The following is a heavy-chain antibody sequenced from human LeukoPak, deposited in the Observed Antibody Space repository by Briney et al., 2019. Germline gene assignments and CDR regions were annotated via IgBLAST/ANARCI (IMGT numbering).Heavy chain of an antibody. CDR2: ISGSGGTA. Sequence: GGSLRLSCAVSGFTFRTYAMSWVRQAPGKGLEWVSAISGSGGTAYYADSVKGRFTISRDNSKNTLYLQMNSLRAEDTAVYYCAKLSTFGDLSRVRFDPWGQGTLVTVSS. J-gene: IGHJ5*02. D-gene: IGHD3-10*01. CDR1: GFTFRTYA. V-gene: IGHV3-23*01. CDR3: AKLSTFGDLSRVRFDP.